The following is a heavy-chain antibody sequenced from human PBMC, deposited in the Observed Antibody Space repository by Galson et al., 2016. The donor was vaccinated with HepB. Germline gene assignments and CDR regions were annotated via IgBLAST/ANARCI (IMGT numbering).Heavy chain of an antibody. D-gene: IGHD4-17*01. J-gene: IGHJ4*02. Sequence: SLRLSCAASGFTFSSYSMNWVRQAPGKGLEWVSYISGSSTSIIYADSVKGRYTISRDNAKNSLYLQMNSLRDGDTAVYYCARDKTYADYDGLFDYWGQGTLVTVSS. CDR3: ARDKTYADYDGLFDY. CDR2: ISGSSTSI. CDR1: GFTFSSYS. V-gene: IGHV3-48*02.